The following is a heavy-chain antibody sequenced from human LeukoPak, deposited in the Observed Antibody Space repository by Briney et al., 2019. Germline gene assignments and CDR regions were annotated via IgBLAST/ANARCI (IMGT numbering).Heavy chain of an antibody. CDR3: AIGTYYYGSGSYV. J-gene: IGHJ4*02. CDR1: GFTFSGYG. CDR2: ISYDGSNK. Sequence: GGSLRLSCAASGFTFSGYGMHWVRQAPGKGLEWVAVISYDGSNKYYADSVKGRFTISRDNSKNTLYLQMNSLRAEDTAVYYCAIGTYYYGSGSYVWGQGTLVTVSS. V-gene: IGHV3-30*03. D-gene: IGHD3-10*01.